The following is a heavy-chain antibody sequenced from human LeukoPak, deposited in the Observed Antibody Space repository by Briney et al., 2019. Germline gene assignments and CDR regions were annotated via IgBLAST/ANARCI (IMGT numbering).Heavy chain of an antibody. J-gene: IGHJ6*02. CDR1: GGSINTNGHY. V-gene: IGHV4-39*01. CDR2: ISYSGTT. Sequence: SETLSLTCTVSGGSINTNGHYWGWIRQSPGKGLEWIGSISYSGTTYYNPSLRNRVTISADTSKSQFSLKLSSVTAADTAIYFCARHFDFWGQGTTVTVSS. CDR3: ARHFDF.